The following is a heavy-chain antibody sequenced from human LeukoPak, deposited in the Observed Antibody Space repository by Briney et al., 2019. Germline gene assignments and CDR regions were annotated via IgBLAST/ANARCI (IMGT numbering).Heavy chain of an antibody. CDR3: ARERGEGFLLYWFEP. CDR2: IIPIVGTA. V-gene: IGHV1-69*13. Sequence: SVKVSCKASGGTFSSYAISWVRQAPGQGLEWMGGIIPIVGTANYAQKFQGRVTITADESTSTAYMELSSLRSEDTAVYYCARERGEGFLLYWFEPWGQGTLVTVSS. D-gene: IGHD3-10*01. J-gene: IGHJ5*02. CDR1: GGTFSSYA.